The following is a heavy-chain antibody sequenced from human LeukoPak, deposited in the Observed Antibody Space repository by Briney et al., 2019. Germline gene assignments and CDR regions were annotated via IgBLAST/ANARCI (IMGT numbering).Heavy chain of an antibody. CDR2: IYHSGST. J-gene: IGHJ4*02. V-gene: IGHV4-4*02. CDR3: ARDPRIAAASHFDY. CDR1: GGSISSSNW. D-gene: IGHD6-13*01. Sequence: SETLSLTCAVSGGSISSSNWWSWVRQPPGKGLEWIGEIYHSGSTNYNPSLKSRVTISVDKSKNQFSLKLSSVTAADTAVYYCARDPRIAAASHFDYWGQGTLVTVSS.